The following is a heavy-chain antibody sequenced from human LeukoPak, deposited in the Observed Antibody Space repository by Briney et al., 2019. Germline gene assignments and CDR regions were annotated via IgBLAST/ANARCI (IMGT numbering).Heavy chain of an antibody. CDR1: GGSISSSSYY. V-gene: IGHV4-39*01. CDR2: INHSGST. CDR3: ARQHRRKRWLQLPWAFDI. D-gene: IGHD5-24*01. Sequence: SETLSLTCTVSGGSISSSSYYWGWIRQPPGKGLEWIGEINHSGSTNYNPSLKSRVTISVDTSKNQFSLKLSSVTAADTAVYYCARQHRRKRWLQLPWAFDIWGQGTMVTVSS. J-gene: IGHJ3*02.